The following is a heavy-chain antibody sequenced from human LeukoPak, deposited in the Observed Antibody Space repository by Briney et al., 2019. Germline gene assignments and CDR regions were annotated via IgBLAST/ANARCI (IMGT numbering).Heavy chain of an antibody. D-gene: IGHD2-2*01. CDR2: ITLSGGST. J-gene: IGHJ6*03. CDR3: AKRGNPAVGHHYLDV. CDR1: GFTFSYYD. Sequence: PGGSLRLSCAASGFTFSYYDMSWVRQAPGKGLEWVASITLSGGSTFYADSVKGRFTISRDNSKNTLYLQMNSLSAEDTAVYYCAKRGNPAVGHHYLDVWGKGTTASASS. V-gene: IGHV3-23*01.